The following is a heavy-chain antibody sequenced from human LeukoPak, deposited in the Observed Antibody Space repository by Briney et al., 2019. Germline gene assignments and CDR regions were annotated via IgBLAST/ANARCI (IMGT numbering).Heavy chain of an antibody. CDR3: ARDVEYSNIYFYYYIDV. CDR1: GFTVSTNY. CDR2: IYSGGST. J-gene: IGHJ6*03. V-gene: IGHV3-53*01. Sequence: GGSLTLSCAASGFTVSTNYMSWVRQAPGKGLEWVSVIYSGGSTYYADSVKGRFTISRDNSKNMLYLQMNSLRAEDTAVYFCARDVEYSNIYFYYYIDVWGKGTTVTVSS. D-gene: IGHD6-6*01.